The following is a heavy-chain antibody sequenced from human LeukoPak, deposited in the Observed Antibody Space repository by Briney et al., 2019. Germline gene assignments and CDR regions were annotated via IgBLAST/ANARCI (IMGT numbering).Heavy chain of an antibody. CDR2: ISSSGSTI. D-gene: IGHD5-12*01. CDR3: AKYPRLVRPDWLDP. V-gene: IGHV3-11*01. CDR1: GFTFSDYY. J-gene: IGHJ5*02. Sequence: GGSLRLSCAASGFTFSDYYMSWIRQAPGKGLEWVSYISSSGSTIYYADSVKGRFTISRDNAKNSLYLQMNSLRAEDTAVYYCAKYPRLVRPDWLDPWGQGTLVTVSS.